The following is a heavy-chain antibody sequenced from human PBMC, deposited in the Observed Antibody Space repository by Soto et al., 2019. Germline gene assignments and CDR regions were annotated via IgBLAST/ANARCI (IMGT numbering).Heavy chain of an antibody. D-gene: IGHD3-9*01. CDR2: ISSSGGST. CDR3: ARDPSTGFADC. Sequence: EVQLVESGGGLVQPGGSLRLSCAASGFTFSSYSMNWVRQAPGKGLEWVSTISSSGGSTYYADSVKGRFTVSRDNSKNTLYLQINSLRAEDTAVYYCARDPSTGFADCWGQGTLVTVSS. J-gene: IGHJ4*02. CDR1: GFTFSSYS. V-gene: IGHV3-23*04.